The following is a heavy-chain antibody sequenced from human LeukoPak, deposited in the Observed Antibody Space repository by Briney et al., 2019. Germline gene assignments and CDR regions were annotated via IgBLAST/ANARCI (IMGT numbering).Heavy chain of an antibody. CDR3: ARISYGDYNIDY. CDR2: INPNSGGT. D-gene: IGHD4-17*01. CDR1: GYTFTGYY. Sequence: ASVKVSCKASGYTFTGYYMHWVRQAPGQGLEWMGRINPNSGGTNSAQKFQGRVTMTRDTSTSTVYMELSSLRSEDTAVYYCARISYGDYNIDYWGQGTLVTVSS. V-gene: IGHV1-2*06. J-gene: IGHJ4*02.